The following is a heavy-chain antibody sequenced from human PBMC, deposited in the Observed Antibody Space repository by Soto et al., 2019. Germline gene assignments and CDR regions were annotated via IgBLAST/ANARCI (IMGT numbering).Heavy chain of an antibody. CDR2: IIPIFGTA. V-gene: IGHV1-69*12. J-gene: IGHJ4*02. D-gene: IGHD2-2*01. CDR3: ARSVLVPAAIGDWRHFDY. Sequence: QVQLVQSGAEVKKPGSSVKVSCKASGGTFSSYAISWVRQAPGQGLEWMGGIIPIFGTANYAQKFQGRVTITADESTSTAYMELSSLRSADTAVYYCARSVLVPAAIGDWRHFDYWGQGTLVTVSS. CDR1: GGTFSSYA.